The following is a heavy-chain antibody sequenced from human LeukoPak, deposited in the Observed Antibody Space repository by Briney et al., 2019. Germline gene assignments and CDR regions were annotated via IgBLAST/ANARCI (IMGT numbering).Heavy chain of an antibody. CDR1: GFTFSRYA. J-gene: IGHJ4*02. V-gene: IGHV3-23*01. Sequence: GGSLRLSCAASGFTFSRYAMSWVRQAPGKGLEWVSAISGSGGSTYYADSVKGRFTISRDNSKNTLYLQMNSLRAEDTAVYYCAKWVTPTYYYDSSGYYYWDYWGQGTLVTVSS. D-gene: IGHD3-22*01. CDR2: ISGSGGST. CDR3: AKWVTPTYYYDSSGYYYWDY.